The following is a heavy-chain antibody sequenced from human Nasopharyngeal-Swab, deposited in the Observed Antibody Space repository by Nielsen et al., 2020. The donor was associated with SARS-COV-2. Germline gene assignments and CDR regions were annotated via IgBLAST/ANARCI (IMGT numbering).Heavy chain of an antibody. Sequence: SETLSLTCTVSGGSISSYYWSWIRQPPGKGLEGIGDIDYSGSTNYNPSLKSRVTISVDTSKNQYSLKLSSVTAADTAVYYCARHANYDYVWGSYRPHDAFNIWGQGTMVTVSS. D-gene: IGHD3-16*02. J-gene: IGHJ3*02. CDR2: IDYSGST. V-gene: IGHV4-59*08. CDR1: GGSISSYY. CDR3: ARHANYDYVWGSYRPHDAFNI.